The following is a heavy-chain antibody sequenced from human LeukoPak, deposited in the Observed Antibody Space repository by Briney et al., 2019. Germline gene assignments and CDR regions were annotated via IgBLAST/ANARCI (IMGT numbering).Heavy chain of an antibody. CDR2: VSISGGST. CDR1: GISISSYA. D-gene: IGHD3/OR15-3a*01. CDR3: AKRGVVIRVILVGFHKEAYYFES. V-gene: IGHV3-23*01. Sequence: GGSLRLSCAASGISISSYAMSWVRQAPGKGLEWVSGVSISGGSTSYADSVKGRFTISRDNPRNTLYLQMNSLRAEDTAVYFCAKRGVVIRVILVGFHKEAYYFESWGQGALVTVSS. J-gene: IGHJ4*02.